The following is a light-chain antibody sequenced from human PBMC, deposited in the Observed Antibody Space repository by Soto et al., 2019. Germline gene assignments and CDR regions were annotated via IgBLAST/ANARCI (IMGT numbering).Light chain of an antibody. CDR2: DSS. V-gene: IGKV3-11*01. CDR1: QSVATY. CDR3: QQRSDWPST. J-gene: IGKJ4*01. Sequence: EIVLTQSPATLSLSPGERDTLSCRASQSVATYFAWYQQKPGQAPRLLIYDSSNRATGIPARFSGSGSGTDFTLTISSLEPEDFAVYYCQQRSDWPSTCGGGTKVEIK.